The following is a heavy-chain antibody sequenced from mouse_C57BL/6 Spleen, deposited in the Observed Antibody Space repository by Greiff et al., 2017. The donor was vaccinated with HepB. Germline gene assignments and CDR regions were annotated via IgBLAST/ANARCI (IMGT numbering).Heavy chain of an antibody. CDR3: ARGSNYPGYCALDY. Sequence: EVQGVESGGGLVKPGGSLKLSCAASGFTFSDYGMHWVRQAPEKGLGGVEYISSGSSTINYADRAKGRFTISRNNAKNKLFMQMASLRSGDTAMYYCARGSNYPGYCALDYWGQGTSVTVSS. CDR1: GFTFSDYG. D-gene: IGHD2-5*01. J-gene: IGHJ4*01. V-gene: IGHV5-17*01. CDR2: ISSGSSTI.